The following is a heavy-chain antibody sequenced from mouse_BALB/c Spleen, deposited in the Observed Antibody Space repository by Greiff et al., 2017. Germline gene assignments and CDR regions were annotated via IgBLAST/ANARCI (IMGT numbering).Heavy chain of an antibody. Sequence: QVQLQQSGAELVRPGASVTLSCKASGYTFTSYTMHWVKQRPGQGLEWIGYINPSSGYTEYNQKFKDKTTLTADKSSSTAYMQLSSLTSEDSAVYYCARVSSYVGYFDYWGQGTTLTVSS. V-gene: IGHV1-4*02. CDR1: GYTFTSYT. J-gene: IGHJ2*01. D-gene: IGHD1-1*01. CDR2: INPSSGYT. CDR3: ARVSSYVGYFDY.